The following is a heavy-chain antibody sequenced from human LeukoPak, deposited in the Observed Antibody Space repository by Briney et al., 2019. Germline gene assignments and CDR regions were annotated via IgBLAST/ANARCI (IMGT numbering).Heavy chain of an antibody. CDR2: INHSGST. V-gene: IGHV4-34*01. Sequence: SETLSLTCAVYGGSFSGYYWSWIRQPPGKGLEWIGEINHSGSTNYNPSLKSRVTVSVDTSKNQFSLKLSSVTAADTAVYYCARGTYYYDSSGYYDFDYWGQGTLVTVSS. D-gene: IGHD3-22*01. CDR1: GGSFSGYY. CDR3: ARGTYYYDSSGYYDFDY. J-gene: IGHJ4*02.